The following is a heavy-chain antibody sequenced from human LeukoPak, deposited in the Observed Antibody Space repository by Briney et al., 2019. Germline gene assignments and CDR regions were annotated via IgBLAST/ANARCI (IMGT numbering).Heavy chain of an antibody. CDR3: AKDNYGGNSLRYFDY. CDR1: GFTFDDYA. CDR2: ISWNSDSI. Sequence: GGSLRLSCAASGFTFDDYAIPWVRQAPGKGLEWVSGISWNSDSIGYADSVKGRFTISRDNAKKSLYLQMNSLRAEDTALYYCAKDNYGGNSLRYFDYWGQGTLVTVSS. J-gene: IGHJ4*02. D-gene: IGHD4-23*01. V-gene: IGHV3-9*01.